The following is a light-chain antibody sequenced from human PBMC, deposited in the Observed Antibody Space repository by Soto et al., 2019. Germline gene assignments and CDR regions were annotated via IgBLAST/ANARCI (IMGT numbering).Light chain of an antibody. CDR1: QTIHSF. Sequence: DLQMTQSPSTLSASVGDRVTITCRASQTIHSFLAWYQQKAGKAPKLLIYDASNLESGVPSRFSGSGSGTEFTLTVSSLQPDDFATFYCQQFHSFPWTFGQGTKVDIK. CDR2: DAS. CDR3: QQFHSFPWT. J-gene: IGKJ1*01. V-gene: IGKV1-5*01.